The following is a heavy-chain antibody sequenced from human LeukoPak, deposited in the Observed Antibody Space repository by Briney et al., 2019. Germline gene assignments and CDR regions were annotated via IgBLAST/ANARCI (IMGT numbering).Heavy chain of an antibody. D-gene: IGHD3-10*01. CDR2: VYTSGST. J-gene: IGHJ6*03. Sequence: SETLSLTCTVSGGSISSGSYYWRWIRQPAGKGLEWIARVYTSGSTNYNPSLKSRVTISVDTSKNQFSLKLSSVTAADTAVYYCARVAYYYGSGSYSPRSYYYYYMDVWGKGTTVTISS. V-gene: IGHV4-61*02. CDR1: GGSISSGSYY. CDR3: ARVAYYYGSGSYSPRSYYYYYMDV.